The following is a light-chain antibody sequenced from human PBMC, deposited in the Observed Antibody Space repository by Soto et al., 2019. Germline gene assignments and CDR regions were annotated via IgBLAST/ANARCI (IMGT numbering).Light chain of an antibody. CDR1: SSTVGGFNV. CDR2: EGI. V-gene: IGLV2-23*01. J-gene: IGLJ1*01. CDR3: CSYVGATTYV. Sequence: QSVLTQPASVSGSPGQSITLSCTGTSSTVGGFNVVSWYQQHPGKAPKVIIYEGIKRPSGVSNRFSGSNSGSTASLTISGLQAEDEADYYCCSYVGATTYVFGTGTKLTVL.